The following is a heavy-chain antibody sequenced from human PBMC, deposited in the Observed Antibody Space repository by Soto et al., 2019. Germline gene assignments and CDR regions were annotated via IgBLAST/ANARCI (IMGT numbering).Heavy chain of an antibody. D-gene: IGHD3-3*01. Sequence: GGSLRPSCVASGFTFENYAMSWVRQAPGKGLEGVSAISVSGGTTYYSDSVKARFTIHRDSSKNTPTLQINALRLEAAPEYFCAKDSWSIFGVPEEEYYAMDVWGQGTTVTVSS. J-gene: IGHJ6*02. V-gene: IGHV3-23*01. CDR3: AKDSWSIFGVPEEEYYAMDV. CDR1: GFTFENYA. CDR2: ISVSGGTT.